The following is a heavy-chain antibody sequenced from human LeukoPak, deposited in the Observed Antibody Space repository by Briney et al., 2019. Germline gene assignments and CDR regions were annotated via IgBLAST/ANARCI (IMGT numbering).Heavy chain of an antibody. Sequence: ASVKVSCKTSGYTFPSYDINWVRQAAGQGLEWMGWMNPNSGNTGYTQKFQGRVTISRNTSITTAYMELSSLRSEDTAVYYCARGPKWTGSYYYFDYWGQGTLVTVSS. CDR3: ARGPKWTGSYYYFDY. CDR1: GYTFPSYD. J-gene: IGHJ4*02. D-gene: IGHD1-26*01. V-gene: IGHV1-8*01. CDR2: MNPNSGNT.